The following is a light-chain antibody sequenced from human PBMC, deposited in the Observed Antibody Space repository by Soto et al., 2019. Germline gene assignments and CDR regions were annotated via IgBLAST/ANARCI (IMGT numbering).Light chain of an antibody. CDR1: QSVSSN. Sequence: EIVMTQSPATLSVSPGERATLSCRASQSVSSNLAWYQQKPGQAPRLLIYGASTRATGIPARFSGSGSGAEFTLTISSLQSEDFAVYYCQQYNNWFSRTLGQGTKVDIK. CDR2: GAS. CDR3: QQYNNWFSRT. V-gene: IGKV3-15*01. J-gene: IGKJ1*01.